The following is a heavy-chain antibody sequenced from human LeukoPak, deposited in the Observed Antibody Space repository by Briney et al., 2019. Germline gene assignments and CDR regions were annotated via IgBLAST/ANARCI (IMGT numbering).Heavy chain of an antibody. Sequence: GGSLRLSCAASGFTFSSYWMHWVRHAPGKGLVWVLRINSDGSSTSYADSVKGRFTISRDNAKNTLYLQMNSLRAEDTAVYYCASGIAVAGGFDYWGQGTMVTVSS. CDR1: GFTFSSYW. V-gene: IGHV3-74*01. J-gene: IGHJ4*02. CDR3: ASGIAVAGGFDY. CDR2: INSDGSST. D-gene: IGHD6-19*01.